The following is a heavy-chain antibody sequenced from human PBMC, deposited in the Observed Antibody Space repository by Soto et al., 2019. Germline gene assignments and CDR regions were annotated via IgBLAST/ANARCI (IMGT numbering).Heavy chain of an antibody. CDR1: GFSFTNYW. CDR2: IDPVDSYA. J-gene: IGHJ5*02. CDR3: ARIESIARNWFDP. Sequence: PGGSLKISCKGSGFSFTNYWISWVRQMPGKGLEWMGNIDPVDSYANYSLSFQGHLTFSVDTSISTAYLQWSSLKASDTAMYFCARIESIARNWFDPWGQGTLVTVSS. V-gene: IGHV5-10-1*01. D-gene: IGHD6-13*01.